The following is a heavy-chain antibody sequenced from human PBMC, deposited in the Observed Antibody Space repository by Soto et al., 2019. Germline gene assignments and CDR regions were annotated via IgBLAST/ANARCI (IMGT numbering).Heavy chain of an antibody. J-gene: IGHJ5*02. D-gene: IGHD4-17*01. CDR1: GFSLSTSGVG. CDR2: IYWDDDK. CDR3: SHTRSVGAYGEDNWFDP. V-gene: IGHV2-5*02. Sequence: QITLKESGPTLVKPTQTLTLTCTFSGFSLSTSGVGVGWIRQPPGKALEWLALIYWDDDKRYSPSLKSRLTITQEASQNRVALTMTNMDPADTATYYRSHTRSVGAYGEDNWFDPRGQGTLVTVSS.